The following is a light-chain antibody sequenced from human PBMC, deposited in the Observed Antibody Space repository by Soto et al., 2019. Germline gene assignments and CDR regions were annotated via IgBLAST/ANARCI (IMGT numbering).Light chain of an antibody. J-gene: IGKJ2*01. Sequence: EIVLTQSPGTLSLSPGERATLSCRASQSVSSSYLAWYQQKPGQAPRLLSYGASRRATGIADRFSGSGSGTEFPLTTSRLAPEDFAVYYCQAYGSSPPYTFGQGTKLEIK. V-gene: IGKV3-20*01. CDR2: GAS. CDR1: QSVSSSY. CDR3: QAYGSSPPYT.